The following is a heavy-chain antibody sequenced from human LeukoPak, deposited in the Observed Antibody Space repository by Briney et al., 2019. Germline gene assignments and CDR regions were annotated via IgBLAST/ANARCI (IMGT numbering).Heavy chain of an antibody. V-gene: IGHV5-51*01. CDR3: ARGPLGYSGSPYGFDI. Sequence: GESLKISCKVYGSNFVSYWIAWVRQKPGKGLEWMGIIYPGDSDTRYSPSFQGQVTISADKSISTAYLQWSSLKASDTAMYYCARGPLGYSGSPYGFDIWGQGTMVTVSS. J-gene: IGHJ3*02. D-gene: IGHD1-26*01. CDR1: GSNFVSYW. CDR2: IYPGDSDT.